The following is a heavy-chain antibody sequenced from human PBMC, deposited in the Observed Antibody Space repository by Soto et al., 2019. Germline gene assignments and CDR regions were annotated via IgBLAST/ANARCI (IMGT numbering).Heavy chain of an antibody. Sequence: GGSLRLSCAASGFTFSKYALTWVRQAPGKGLEWVSVISGSGGSTYFADSAKGRFTISRDNSKNTVYLQMNSLRGEDTAVYYCAKDGAIGAADYFFDYWGQGSLVTVSS. CDR1: GFTFSKYA. J-gene: IGHJ4*02. D-gene: IGHD6-13*01. CDR2: ISGSGGST. CDR3: AKDGAIGAADYFFDY. V-gene: IGHV3-23*01.